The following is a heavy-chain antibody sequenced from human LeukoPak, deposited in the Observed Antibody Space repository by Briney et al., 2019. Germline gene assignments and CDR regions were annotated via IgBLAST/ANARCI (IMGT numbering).Heavy chain of an antibody. J-gene: IGHJ4*02. Sequence: GGSLRLSCAASGFTFNTYAMSWVRQAPGKGLEWVSGISGSGGSTYYADSVKGRFTISRDNSKNTLYLQMNSLGAEDTAVYYCARRSGIAVAGAFDYWGQGTLVTVSS. CDR1: GFTFNTYA. CDR3: ARRSGIAVAGAFDY. CDR2: ISGSGGST. D-gene: IGHD6-19*01. V-gene: IGHV3-23*01.